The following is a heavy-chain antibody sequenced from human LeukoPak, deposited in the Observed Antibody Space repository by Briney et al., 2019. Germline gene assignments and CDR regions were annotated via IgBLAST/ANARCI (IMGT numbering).Heavy chain of an antibody. CDR2: ISAYSGNT. CDR3: AISQGSYYDTSGYLGGDY. CDR1: GYTFTNYG. V-gene: IGHV1-18*01. D-gene: IGHD3-22*01. Sequence: ASVKVSCKASGYTFTNYGIFWVRQAPGQGLEWMGWISAYSGNTNYAQKLQGRVTMTTETSKSTAYMELQSLRSDDTAVYYCAISQGSYYDTSGYLGGDYWGQGTLVTVSS. J-gene: IGHJ4*02.